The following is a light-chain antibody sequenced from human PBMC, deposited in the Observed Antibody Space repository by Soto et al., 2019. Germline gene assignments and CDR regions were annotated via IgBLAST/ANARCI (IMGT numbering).Light chain of an antibody. CDR1: SSDVGGYNY. Sequence: QSALTQPASVSGSPGQSITISCTGTSSDVGGYNYVSWYQQHPGKAPKVMIYDVSNRPSGVSNRFSGSKSGNTASLTISGLQVEDEADYYCSSYTSSSTRVVFGGGTMLTVL. CDR2: DVS. J-gene: IGLJ2*01. CDR3: SSYTSSSTRVV. V-gene: IGLV2-14*03.